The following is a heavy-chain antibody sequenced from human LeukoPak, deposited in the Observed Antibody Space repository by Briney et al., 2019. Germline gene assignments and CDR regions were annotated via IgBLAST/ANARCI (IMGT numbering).Heavy chain of an antibody. J-gene: IGHJ5*02. CDR2: TSYDGSDK. CDR1: GFSFCRYG. V-gene: IGHV3-30*18. CDR3: AKDSGIAANVGYSWLDP. Sequence: GGSLRLSCAASGFSFCRYGMHWVRQAPGKGLEWVAVTSYDGSDKYYSDSVKGRFTISRDNSKNTLYLQMSSLRQEDTGVYFCAKDSGIAANVGYSWLDPWGQGTLVTVSS. D-gene: IGHD6-13*01.